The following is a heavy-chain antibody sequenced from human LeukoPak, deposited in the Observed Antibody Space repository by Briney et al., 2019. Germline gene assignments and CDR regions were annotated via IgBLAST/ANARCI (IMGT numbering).Heavy chain of an antibody. CDR1: GFTFSSYA. J-gene: IGHJ4*02. CDR2: ISSNGGST. Sequence: GGSLRLSCAASGFTFSSYAMHWVRQAPGKGLEYVSAISSNGGSTYYANSVKGRFTISRDNSRTTLYLQMGSLRAEDMAVYYCARGEWLENFDYWGQGTLVTVSS. V-gene: IGHV3-64*01. CDR3: ARGEWLENFDY. D-gene: IGHD6-19*01.